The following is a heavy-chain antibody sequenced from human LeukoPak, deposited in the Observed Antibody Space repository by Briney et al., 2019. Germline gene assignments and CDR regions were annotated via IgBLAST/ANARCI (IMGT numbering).Heavy chain of an antibody. D-gene: IGHD3-16*01. CDR2: VNPNDGNT. V-gene: IGHV1-8*01. CDR1: GYTFTNYD. Sequence: GASVMVSCKASGYTFTNYDINWVRQATGQGLEWMGWVNPNDGNTGYAQRFQGRVTMTRNTSISTVYLELSSLRSEDTAVYFCAREGETFDYWGQGTLITVSS. J-gene: IGHJ4*02. CDR3: AREGETFDY.